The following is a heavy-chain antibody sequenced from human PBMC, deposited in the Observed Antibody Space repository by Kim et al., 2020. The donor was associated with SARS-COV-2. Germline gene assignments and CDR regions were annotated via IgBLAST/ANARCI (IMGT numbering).Heavy chain of an antibody. CDR2: IWYDGSNK. Sequence: GGSLRLSCAASGFTFSSYGMHWVRQAPGKGLEWVAVIWYDGSNKYYADSVKGRFTISRDNSKNTLYLQMNSLRAEDTAVYYCAKDQGYSSVGYYYYYGMDVWGQGTTVTVSS. CDR1: GFTFSSYG. V-gene: IGHV3-33*06. D-gene: IGHD6-25*01. J-gene: IGHJ6*02. CDR3: AKDQGYSSVGYYYYYGMDV.